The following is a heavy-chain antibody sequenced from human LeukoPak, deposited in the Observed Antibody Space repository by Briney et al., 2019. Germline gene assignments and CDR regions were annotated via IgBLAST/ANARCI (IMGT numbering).Heavy chain of an antibody. CDR3: ARAPLRGSFYGGTSPFDH. V-gene: IGHV1-2*02. Sequence: ASVKVSCKASGYTFTGYYMHWVRQAPGQGLEWMGWINPNSGGTNYAQKFQGRVTMTRDTSISTAYMELSRLRSDDTAVYYCARAPLRGSFYGGTSPFDHWGQGTLVTVSS. J-gene: IGHJ4*02. CDR1: GYTFTGYY. CDR2: INPNSGGT. D-gene: IGHD1-26*01.